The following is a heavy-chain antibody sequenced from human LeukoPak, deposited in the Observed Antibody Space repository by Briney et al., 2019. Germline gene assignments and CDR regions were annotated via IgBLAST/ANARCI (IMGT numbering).Heavy chain of an antibody. CDR2: IYYSGST. V-gene: IGHV4-59*01. CDR1: GGSISSYY. Sequence: SETLSLTCTVSGGSISSYYWSWIRQPPGGGLEWIGYIYYSGSTNYNPSLKRRVTISLDTSKSQFSLKLRSVTAADTAVYYCARDKDAWGQGTLVTVSS. CDR3: ARDKDA. J-gene: IGHJ5*02.